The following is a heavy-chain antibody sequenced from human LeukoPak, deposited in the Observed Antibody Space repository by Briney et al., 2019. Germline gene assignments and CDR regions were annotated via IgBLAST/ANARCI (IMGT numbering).Heavy chain of an antibody. CDR3: ARDDNYGSGQPDD. Sequence: GASVKVSCKASGYTFTSYYIHWVRQAPGQGLEWRGIINPSDGSTSYAQEFQGRVTMTRDTSTSTVYMELRSLRSDDTAVYYCARDDNYGSGQPDDWGQGTLVTVSS. V-gene: IGHV1-46*01. J-gene: IGHJ4*02. D-gene: IGHD3-10*01. CDR1: GYTFTSYY. CDR2: INPSDGST.